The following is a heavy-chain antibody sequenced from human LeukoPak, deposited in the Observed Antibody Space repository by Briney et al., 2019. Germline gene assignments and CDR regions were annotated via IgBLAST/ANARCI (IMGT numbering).Heavy chain of an antibody. D-gene: IGHD6-19*01. Sequence: AGGSLRLSCTSSGVTLRNYYVSWIRQAPGKGLEFISYITDSDSSTVHADSVKGRFTISRDNAKNSLYLQMNSLRAEDTAVYYCARDYSIAVAGFHFDYWGQGTLVTVSS. CDR1: GVTLRNYY. CDR3: ARDYSIAVAGFHFDY. CDR2: ITDSDSST. J-gene: IGHJ4*02. V-gene: IGHV3-11*06.